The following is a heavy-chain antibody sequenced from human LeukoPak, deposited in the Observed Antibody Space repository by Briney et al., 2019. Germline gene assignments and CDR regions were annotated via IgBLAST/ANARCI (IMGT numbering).Heavy chain of an antibody. D-gene: IGHD2-2*01. CDR1: GFTFSSYG. Sequence: PGGSLRHSCAASGFTFSSYGMNWVRQAPGKGLEWVAVISYDGRNKHHPDSVKGRFTISRDISTDTLWLQMDSLRTEDTAVYYCAKGPLRGTAAAIDYWGQGTLVTVSS. CDR3: AKGPLRGTAAAIDY. V-gene: IGHV3-30*18. J-gene: IGHJ4*02. CDR2: ISYDGRNK.